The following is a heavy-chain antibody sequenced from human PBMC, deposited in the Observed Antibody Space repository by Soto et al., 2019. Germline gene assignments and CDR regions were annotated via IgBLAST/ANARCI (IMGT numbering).Heavy chain of an antibody. CDR1: GFTVSSSH. CDR3: ARLGPYGSETYSFRYNWFDP. Sequence: GGSLRLSCTTSGFTVSSSHMSWVRQAPGKGLDWVSVIYSGGNSYYAVSVQGRFTISRDNSKNTVYLQMNSLRGEDTAIYYCARLGPYGSETYSFRYNWFDPRGQGTLVTVS. CDR2: IYSGGNS. J-gene: IGHJ5*02. V-gene: IGHV3-53*01. D-gene: IGHD3-10*01.